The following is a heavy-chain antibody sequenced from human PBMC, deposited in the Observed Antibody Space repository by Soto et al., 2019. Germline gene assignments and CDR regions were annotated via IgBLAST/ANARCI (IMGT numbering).Heavy chain of an antibody. J-gene: IGHJ5*02. D-gene: IGHD1-26*01. CDR3: TSRPSGSGFDP. CDR2: IYHSGST. V-gene: IGHV4-30-2*01. Sequence: QLQLQESGSGLVKPSQTLSLTCAVSGGSISSGGYSWIWIRQPPGKGLEWIGYIYHSGSTYYSPSLKSRVTISVDRSKNQFSLKLSSVTAADTAVYYCTSRPSGSGFDPWGQGTQVTVSS. CDR1: GGSISSGGYS.